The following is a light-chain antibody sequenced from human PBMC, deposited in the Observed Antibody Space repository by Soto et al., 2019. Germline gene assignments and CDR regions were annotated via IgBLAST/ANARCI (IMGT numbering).Light chain of an antibody. CDR3: QVWDSSSDQGV. CDR1: NIASKS. J-gene: IGLJ1*01. CDR2: YDD. Sequence: SSELTQPPSVSVAPGKTAKITCGGDNIASKSVHWYQQRPGQAPVLVMFYDDDRPSGIPERFSGSNSGNTATLTISRVEAGDEADYYCQVWDSSSDQGVFGTATKLTVL. V-gene: IGLV3-21*04.